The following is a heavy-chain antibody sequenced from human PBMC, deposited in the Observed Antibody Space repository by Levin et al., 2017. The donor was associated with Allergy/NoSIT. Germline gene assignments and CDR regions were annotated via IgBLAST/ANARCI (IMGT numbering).Heavy chain of an antibody. CDR3: ARGGPRWLKPYAMDV. CDR2: INPNSGGT. V-gene: IGHV1-2*02. D-gene: IGHD5-24*01. Sequence: ASVKVSCMTSGYTFIGYYIHWVRQAPGQGLEWMGWINPNSGGTSYAQKFQGRVTMTRDTSIGTAYMEMKWLRSDDTAVFFCARGGPRWLKPYAMDVWGPGTTVTVSS. CDR1: GYTFIGYY. J-gene: IGHJ6*02.